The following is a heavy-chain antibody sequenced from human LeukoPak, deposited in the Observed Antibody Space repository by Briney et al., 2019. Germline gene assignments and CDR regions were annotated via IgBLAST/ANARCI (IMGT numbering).Heavy chain of an antibody. Sequence: SETLSLTCTVSGGSIRSGTYYWGWIRQPPGKGLEWIGSIYYSGSTYNNPSLKSRVTIFVDTSKNQFSLKLSSVTATDTAVYYCARTYGDYDDAFDVWGQGTMVTVSS. CDR2: IYYSGST. CDR1: GGSIRSGTYY. CDR3: ARTYGDYDDAFDV. J-gene: IGHJ3*01. V-gene: IGHV4-39*01. D-gene: IGHD4-17*01.